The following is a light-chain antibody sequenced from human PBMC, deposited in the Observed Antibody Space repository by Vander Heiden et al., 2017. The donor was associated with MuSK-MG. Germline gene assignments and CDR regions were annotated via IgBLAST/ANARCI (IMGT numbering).Light chain of an antibody. CDR2: GAS. V-gene: IGKV3-20*01. CDR1: QSVSSSY. J-gene: IGKJ4*01. CDR3: QQYGSSPRLT. Sequence: EIGLTQSPGTLSLSPGERATLSCRASQSVSSSYLAWYQQKPGQAPRLPIYGASSRATGIPDRFSGSGSGTDFTLTISRLEPEDFAVYYCQQYGSSPRLTFGGGTKVEIK.